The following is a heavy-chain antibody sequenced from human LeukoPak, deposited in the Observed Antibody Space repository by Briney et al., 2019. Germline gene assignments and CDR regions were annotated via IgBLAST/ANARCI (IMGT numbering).Heavy chain of an antibody. D-gene: IGHD5-12*01. J-gene: IGHJ4*02. CDR2: ISSDGNDK. Sequence: GGSLRLSCAASGVTFRSYGMHWVRQAPGKGLEWVALISSDGNDKLYGDSVKGRFTISRDDSKSTLYLQMNSLRAEDTAVYYCTTKVIRGNSGDDYDDWGQGTLVTVSS. CDR1: GVTFRSYG. CDR3: TTKVIRGNSGDDYDD. V-gene: IGHV3-30*03.